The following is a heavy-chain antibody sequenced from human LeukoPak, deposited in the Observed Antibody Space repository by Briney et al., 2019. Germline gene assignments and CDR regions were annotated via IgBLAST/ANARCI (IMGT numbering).Heavy chain of an antibody. Sequence: GGSLRLSCAASGFTFSTSGMNWVRQAPGKGLEWVAVIWYDGSNKYYADSVKGRFTISRDNSKNTLYLQMNSLRAEDTAVYYCAKGIAAAGPDAFDIWGQGTMVTVSS. V-gene: IGHV3-30*02. CDR1: GFTFSTSG. CDR2: IWYDGSNK. J-gene: IGHJ3*02. D-gene: IGHD6-13*01. CDR3: AKGIAAAGPDAFDI.